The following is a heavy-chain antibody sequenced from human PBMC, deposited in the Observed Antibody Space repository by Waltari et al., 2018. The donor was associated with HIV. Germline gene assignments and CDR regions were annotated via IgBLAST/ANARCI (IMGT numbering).Heavy chain of an antibody. V-gene: IGHV4-34*01. CDR2: INHSGTT. CDR3: ARPWGFAEYYPVNNWFDS. Sequence: QVQLQQWGAGLLKPSEPLSLPCAVYGGSFSGYSWSWIRQPPGKGLEWIGEINHSGTTNYNPSLKSRVIMSVDTSKNQFSLKLSSVTAADTAIYYCARPWGFAEYYPVNNWFDSWGQGTLVTVSS. J-gene: IGHJ5*01. CDR1: GGSFSGYS. D-gene: IGHD3-10*01.